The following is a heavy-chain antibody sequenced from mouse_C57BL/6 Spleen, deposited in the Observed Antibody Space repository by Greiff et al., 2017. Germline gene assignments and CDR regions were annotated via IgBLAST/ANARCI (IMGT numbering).Heavy chain of an antibody. CDR2: ISSGGDYI. V-gene: IGHV5-9-1*02. CDR3: TRDYDYAWFAY. Sequence: EVQGVESGEGLVKPGGSLKLSCAASGFTFSSYAMSLVRQTPEKRLEWVAYISSGGDYIYYADTVKGRFTISRDNARNTLYLQMSSLKSEDTAMYYCTRDYDYAWFAYWGQGTLVTVSA. CDR1: GFTFSSYA. D-gene: IGHD2-4*01. J-gene: IGHJ3*01.